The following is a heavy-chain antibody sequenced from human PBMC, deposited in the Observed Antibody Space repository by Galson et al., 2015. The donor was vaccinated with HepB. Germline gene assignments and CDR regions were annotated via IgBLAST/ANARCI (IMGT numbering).Heavy chain of an antibody. D-gene: IGHD3-9*01. J-gene: IGHJ3*02. Sequence: SLRLSCAASGFAFSSYGMHWVRQAPGKGLEWVAVIWYDGSNKYYADSVKGRFTISRDNSKNTLYLQMNSLRAEDTAVYYCARFSPLILTGINAFDIWGQGTMVTVSS. CDR2: IWYDGSNK. CDR1: GFAFSSYG. CDR3: ARFSPLILTGINAFDI. V-gene: IGHV3-33*08.